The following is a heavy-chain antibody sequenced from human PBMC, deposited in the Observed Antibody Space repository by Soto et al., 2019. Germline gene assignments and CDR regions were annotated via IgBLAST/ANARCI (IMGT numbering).Heavy chain of an antibody. CDR1: SGSISTYY. Sequence: SETLSLTCTVSSGSISTYYWSWIRQPPGKGLEWIGYIYYTGSTNYNPSLKTRVAISMDTSKNQFSLNLSSVTAADTAVYYCARDEYYWGQGTMVTVSS. J-gene: IGHJ4*02. CDR3: ARDEYY. V-gene: IGHV4-59*01. CDR2: IYYTGST.